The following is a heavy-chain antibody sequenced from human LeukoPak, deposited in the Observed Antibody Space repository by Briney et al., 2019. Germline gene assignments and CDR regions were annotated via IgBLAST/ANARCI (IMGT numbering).Heavy chain of an antibody. V-gene: IGHV1-2*06. Sequence: GASVKVSCKASGYTFTGYYMHWVRQAPGQGLEWMGRINPNSGGTNYAQKFQGRVTMTRDTSISTAYMELSRLRFDDTAVYYCARVEVGATPLFDYWGQGTLVTVSS. D-gene: IGHD1-26*01. CDR1: GYTFTGYY. J-gene: IGHJ4*02. CDR3: ARVEVGATPLFDY. CDR2: INPNSGGT.